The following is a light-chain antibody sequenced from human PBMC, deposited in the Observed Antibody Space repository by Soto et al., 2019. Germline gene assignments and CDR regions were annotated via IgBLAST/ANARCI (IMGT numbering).Light chain of an antibody. CDR2: LNF. Sequence: DIVMTQSPLSLPVTPGEPASISCRSSQSLLHSNGYNYLDWYLQKPGQSPQLLIYLNFNRASGVPDRFSGSGSGTDFTLKISRVEAEDVGVYYCMQDLQTPGTFGQGTRLEIK. V-gene: IGKV2-28*01. CDR1: QSLLHSNGYNY. J-gene: IGKJ5*01. CDR3: MQDLQTPGT.